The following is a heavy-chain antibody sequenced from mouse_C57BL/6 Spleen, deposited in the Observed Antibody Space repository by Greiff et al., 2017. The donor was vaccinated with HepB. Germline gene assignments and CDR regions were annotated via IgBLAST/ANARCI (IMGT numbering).Heavy chain of an antibody. D-gene: IGHD2-1*01. J-gene: IGHJ1*03. V-gene: IGHV5-4*03. CDR3: ARAPLYRRGYFDG. CDR2: ISDGGSYT. Sequence: EVKVVESGGGLVKPGGSLKLSCAASGFTFSNYAMSWVRQTPEKRLEWVATISDGGSYTYYPDNVKGRFTISRDNAKNNLYLQMSHLKSEDTAMYYCARAPLYRRGYFDGWGTGTTVTVSS. CDR1: GFTFSNYA.